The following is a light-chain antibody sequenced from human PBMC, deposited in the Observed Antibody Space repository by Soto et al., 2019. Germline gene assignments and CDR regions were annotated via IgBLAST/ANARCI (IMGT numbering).Light chain of an antibody. CDR3: QNYNSAPWT. CDR2: AAS. CDR1: RDITDY. V-gene: IGKV1-27*01. Sequence: DIQMTQSPSSLSASVGDRFAITCRASRDITDYLAWYQQKPGQVPKLLIYAASTLQSGVPSRFTASGSGTDFTLTITGLQPEDFATYYCQNYNSAPWTFGQGTKVDI. J-gene: IGKJ1*01.